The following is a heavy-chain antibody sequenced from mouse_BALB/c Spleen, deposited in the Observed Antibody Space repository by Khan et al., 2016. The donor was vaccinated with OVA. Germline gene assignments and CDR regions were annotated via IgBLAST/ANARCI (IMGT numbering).Heavy chain of an antibody. J-gene: IGHJ4*01. CDR2: INPGSGGT. CDR3: AQQDDAMDY. CDR1: GYAFTNYL. V-gene: IGHV1-54*01. Sequence: VQLQESGAELVRPGTSVKVSCKASGYAFTNYLIEWVKQRPGQGLEWIGVINPGSGGTNYNEKFKGKATLTADKSSSTAYMQLSRLTSDASAVYSCAQQDDAMDYWGQGTAVTVSS.